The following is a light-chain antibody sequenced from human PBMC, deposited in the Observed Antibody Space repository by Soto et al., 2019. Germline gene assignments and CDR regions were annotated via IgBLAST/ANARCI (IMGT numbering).Light chain of an antibody. CDR1: SSDVGSYNL. CDR2: EGS. Sequence: QSALTQPASVSGSPGQSITISCTGTSSDVGSYNLVSWYQQHPGKAPKLMIYEGSKRPSGVANRFSGSKSGNTASLTISGLHAEDEADYYCCSYAGSSTVVFGGGTQLTVL. J-gene: IGLJ2*01. V-gene: IGLV2-23*01. CDR3: CSYAGSSTVV.